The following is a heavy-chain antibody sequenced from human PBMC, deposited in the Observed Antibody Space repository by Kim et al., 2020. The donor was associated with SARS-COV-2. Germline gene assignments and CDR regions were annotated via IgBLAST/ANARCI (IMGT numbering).Heavy chain of an antibody. CDR3: AREGYYHVSGTYSPPKYYGRDV. J-gene: IGHJ6*02. CDR2: ISAYNDNT. D-gene: IGHD3-10*01. Sequence: ASVKVSCKTSGYTFSNYGFSWVRQAPGQGLEWMGWISAYNDNTNYAEKFQGRVFMTTDTATRTDYMDLRSLTAADTAVYYCAREGYYHVSGTYSPPKYYGRDVGGQGTAVIVSS. V-gene: IGHV1-18*01. CDR1: GYTFSNYG.